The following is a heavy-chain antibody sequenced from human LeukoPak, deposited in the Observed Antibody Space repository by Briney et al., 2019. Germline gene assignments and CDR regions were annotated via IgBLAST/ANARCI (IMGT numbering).Heavy chain of an antibody. D-gene: IGHD2-2*01. Sequence: GGSLRLSCAASGFTFSSYWMHWVRQAPGKGLVWVSRINSDGSSTSYADSVKGRFTISRDNAKNSLYLQMNSLRAEDTAVYYCAREGSTSFNDYWGQGTLVTVSS. V-gene: IGHV3-74*01. CDR1: GFTFSSYW. J-gene: IGHJ4*02. CDR3: AREGSTSFNDY. CDR2: INSDGSST.